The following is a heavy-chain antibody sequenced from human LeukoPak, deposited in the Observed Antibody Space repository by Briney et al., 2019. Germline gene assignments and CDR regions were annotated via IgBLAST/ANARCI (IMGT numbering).Heavy chain of an antibody. J-gene: IGHJ4*02. D-gene: IGHD4-11*01. V-gene: IGHV4-61*09. CDR2: VFPSGSA. CDR3: ARGSRLGMALTTFDF. Sequence: SQTLSLTCTVSGGSISSGGYYWSWLRHPPGKGLQWIGYVFPSGSADYIPSLKSRVTISADTSKSQISLKLNSVTAADTAVYFWARGSRLGMALTTFDFWGQGTLVTVSS. CDR1: GGSISSGGYY.